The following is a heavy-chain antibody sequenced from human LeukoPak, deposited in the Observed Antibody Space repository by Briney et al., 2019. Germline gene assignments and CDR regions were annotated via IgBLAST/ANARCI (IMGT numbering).Heavy chain of an antibody. CDR3: ARAYQASRYNWNYGHVDY. Sequence: ASVKVSCKASGYTFTSYGISWVRQAPGQGLEWMGWISAYNGNTNYAQKLQGRVTMTTDTSTSTAYMELRSLRSDDTAVYYCARAYQASRYNWNYGHVDYWGQGTLVTVSS. J-gene: IGHJ4*01. D-gene: IGHD1-7*01. CDR2: ISAYNGNT. CDR1: GYTFTSYG. V-gene: IGHV1-18*01.